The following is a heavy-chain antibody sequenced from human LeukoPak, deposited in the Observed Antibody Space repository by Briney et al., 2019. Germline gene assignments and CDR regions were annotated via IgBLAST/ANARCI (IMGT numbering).Heavy chain of an antibody. V-gene: IGHV5-51*01. D-gene: IGHD3-10*01. CDR1: GYRFTNFW. CDR2: IYAGDSDT. CDR3: ARSGFARGMDV. J-gene: IGHJ6*04. Sequence: GESLQISCQASGYRFTNFWIAWVRQMPGKGLEWMGIIYAGDSDTRYSPSLQGQVTMSVDKSSSTAYLQWTSLKASDTAMYYCARSGFARGMDVWGKGTTVTVAS.